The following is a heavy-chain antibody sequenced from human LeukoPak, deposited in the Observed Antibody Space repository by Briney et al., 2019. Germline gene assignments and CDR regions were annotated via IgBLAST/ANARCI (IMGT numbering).Heavy chain of an antibody. V-gene: IGHV4-59*08. D-gene: IGHD3-10*01. J-gene: IGHJ4*02. CDR2: ISYSGGT. CDR3: ARHSYLGFGEYFDY. Sequence: SETLSLTCTVSGGSISSHYWSWIRQPPGRGLEWIGYISYSGGTNYNPSLKSRVTISIDTSKNQFSLKLSSVTAADTAVYYCARHSYLGFGEYFDYWGQGTLVTVSS. CDR1: GGSISSHY.